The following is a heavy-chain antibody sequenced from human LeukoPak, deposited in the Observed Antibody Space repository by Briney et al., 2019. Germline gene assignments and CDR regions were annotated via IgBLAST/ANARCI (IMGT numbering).Heavy chain of an antibody. D-gene: IGHD6-13*01. Sequence: SETLSLTCAVYGGSFSGYYWSWIRQPPGKGLEWIGEINHSGSTNYNPSLKSRVTISVDTSKNQFSLKLSSVTAADTAVYYCARAPSSSWYGSPYYFDYWGQGTLVTVFS. J-gene: IGHJ4*02. CDR3: ARAPSSSWYGSPYYFDY. CDR2: INHSGST. CDR1: GGSFSGYY. V-gene: IGHV4-34*01.